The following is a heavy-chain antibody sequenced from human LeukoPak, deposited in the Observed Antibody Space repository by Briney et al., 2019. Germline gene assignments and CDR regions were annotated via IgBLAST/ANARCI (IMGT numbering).Heavy chain of an antibody. Sequence: ASVKVSCKASGFTFTSYYMHWVRQAPGQGPEWMGIINPSGDSTTYAQKFQGRVTMTRDTSTTTVYMELSSLRSEDTAVYYCSRGYCSSTRCYAPDYWGQGTLVTVSS. CDR2: INPSGDST. V-gene: IGHV1-46*03. CDR3: SRGYCSSTRCYAPDY. J-gene: IGHJ4*02. CDR1: GFTFTSYY. D-gene: IGHD2-2*01.